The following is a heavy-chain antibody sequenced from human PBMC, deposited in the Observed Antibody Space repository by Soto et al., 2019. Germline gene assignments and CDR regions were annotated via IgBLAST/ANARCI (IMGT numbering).Heavy chain of an antibody. V-gene: IGHV4-59*01. CDR2: IYYTGST. CDR1: GSSISPFY. CDR3: TRVGGYYGDYPNFDY. Sequence: SETLSLTCTVSGSSISPFYWSWIRQPPGKGLEWIGYIYYTGSTKYNPSLKSRVTLSLGTSRNQLSLKLSSVTAADTAVYYCTRVGGYYGDYPNFDYWGPGTLVTVSS. J-gene: IGHJ4*02. D-gene: IGHD4-17*01.